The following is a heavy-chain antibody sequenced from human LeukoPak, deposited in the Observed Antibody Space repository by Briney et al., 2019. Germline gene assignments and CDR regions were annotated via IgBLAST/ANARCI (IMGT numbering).Heavy chain of an antibody. V-gene: IGHV3-30*04. CDR3: AKDPRRYSRTGGYFDY. CDR2: ISYDGSYK. J-gene: IGHJ4*02. D-gene: IGHD6-13*01. CDR1: GFTFSSYA. Sequence: PGRSLRLSCAASGFTFSSYAIHWVRQAPGKGLEWVALISYDGSYKYYADSVKGRFTISRDNSKNTLYLQMNSLRAEDTAVYYCAKDPRRYSRTGGYFDYWGQGTLVTVSS.